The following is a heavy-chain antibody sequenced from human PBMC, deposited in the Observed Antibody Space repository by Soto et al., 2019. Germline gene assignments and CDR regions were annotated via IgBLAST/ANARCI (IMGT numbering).Heavy chain of an antibody. CDR1: GFTFSNYW. V-gene: IGHV3-7*05. CDR3: AKSPVACSGGSCYASYFDY. D-gene: IGHD2-15*01. CDR2: IKKDGGDT. J-gene: IGHJ4*02. Sequence: GGSLRLSCEASGFTFSNYWMSWVRQAPGKGLEWVANIKKDGGDTYYADSVKGRFTISRDNSKNTLYLQMNSLRAEDTAVYYCAKSPVACSGGSCYASYFDYWGQGTLVTVSS.